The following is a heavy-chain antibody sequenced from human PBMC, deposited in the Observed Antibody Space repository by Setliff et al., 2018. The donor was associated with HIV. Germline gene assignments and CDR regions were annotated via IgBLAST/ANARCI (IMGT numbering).Heavy chain of an antibody. Sequence: PGESLKISCAASGFTFSSYWMSWVRQAPGKGLEWVANIKQDGSEKYYVDSVKGRFTISRDNAKNSLYLQMNSLRAEDTAVYYCARDLHSSGWRSPAYYWGQGTLVTVSS. CDR3: ARDLHSSGWRSPAYY. V-gene: IGHV3-7*05. CDR1: GFTFSSYW. J-gene: IGHJ4*02. D-gene: IGHD6-19*01. CDR2: IKQDGSEK.